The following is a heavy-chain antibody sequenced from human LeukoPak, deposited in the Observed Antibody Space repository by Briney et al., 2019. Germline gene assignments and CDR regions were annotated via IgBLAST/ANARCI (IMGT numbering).Heavy chain of an antibody. J-gene: IGHJ4*02. CDR2: INPSGGST. CDR3: ASHTMVYAMNY. V-gene: IGHV1-46*01. Sequence: ASVKVSCKASGYTFTSYYMLWVRQAPGQGLEWMGIINPSGGSTSYAQKFQGRVTMTRDMSTSTVYMELSSLRSEDTAVYYCASHTMVYAMNYWGQGTLVTVSS. CDR1: GYTFTSYY. D-gene: IGHD2-8*01.